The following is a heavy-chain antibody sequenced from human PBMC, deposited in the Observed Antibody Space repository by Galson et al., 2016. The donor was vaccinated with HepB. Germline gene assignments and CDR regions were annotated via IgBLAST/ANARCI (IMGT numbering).Heavy chain of an antibody. J-gene: IGHJ4*02. CDR2: IHQSGTT. Sequence: LSLTCTVSGDSISSDNWWNWVRQPPGKGLEWIGQIHQSGTTNCNPSLKSRVTISLDKSKNQFSLKLTSVTAADTALYYCAREYCSGGSCYGFDYWGQGTLATVSS. D-gene: IGHD2-15*01. V-gene: IGHV4-4*02. CDR1: GDSISSDNW. CDR3: AREYCSGGSCYGFDY.